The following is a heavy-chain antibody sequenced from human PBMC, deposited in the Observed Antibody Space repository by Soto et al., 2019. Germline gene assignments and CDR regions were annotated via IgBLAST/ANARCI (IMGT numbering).Heavy chain of an antibody. D-gene: IGHD3-16*01. CDR1: GFTFDDYA. CDR3: AKARLWGGDGYNSFYYNAMDV. V-gene: IGHV3-9*01. Sequence: GGSLRLSCAASGFTFDDYAMYWVRQAPGKGLEWVSGFSWNSGRIGYADSVKGRFTISRDNAKNSLYLQMNSLRPEDTALYYCAKARLWGGDGYNSFYYNAMDVWGQGTTVTVSS. CDR2: FSWNSGRI. J-gene: IGHJ6*02.